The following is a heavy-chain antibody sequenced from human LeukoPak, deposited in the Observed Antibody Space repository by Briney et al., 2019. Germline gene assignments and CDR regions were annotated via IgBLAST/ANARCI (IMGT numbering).Heavy chain of an antibody. D-gene: IGHD3-10*01. Sequence: PGGSLRLSCAASGFTFSSYAMTWVRQAPGKGLEWVGRIKSKTDGGTTDYAAPVKGRFTISRDDSKNTLYLQMNSLKTEDTAVYYCTTDGPMVRGVIAPNYYYYYMDVWGKGTTVTVSS. CDR2: IKSKTDGGTT. J-gene: IGHJ6*03. CDR3: TTDGPMVRGVIAPNYYYYYMDV. CDR1: GFTFSSYA. V-gene: IGHV3-15*01.